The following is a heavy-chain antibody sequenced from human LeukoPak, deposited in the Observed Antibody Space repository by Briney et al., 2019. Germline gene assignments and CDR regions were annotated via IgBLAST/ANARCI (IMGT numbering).Heavy chain of an antibody. CDR1: GFTFSSYW. CDR2: IKQDGSEK. Sequence: GGSLRLSCAASGFTFSSYWMSWVRQAPGKGLEWVANIKQDGSEKYYVDSVKGRFTISRDNAKNSLYLQMNSLRAEDTAVYYCARDQFCSSTSCSFDYWGQGTLVTVSS. J-gene: IGHJ4*02. D-gene: IGHD2-2*01. CDR3: ARDQFCSSTSCSFDY. V-gene: IGHV3-7*01.